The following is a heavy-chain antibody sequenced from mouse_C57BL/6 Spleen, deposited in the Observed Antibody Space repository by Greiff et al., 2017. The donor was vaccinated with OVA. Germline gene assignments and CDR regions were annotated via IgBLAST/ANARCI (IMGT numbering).Heavy chain of an antibody. J-gene: IGHJ1*03. D-gene: IGHD4-1*01. CDR1: GFTFSSYT. CDR3: ARQLVYWYFGV. CDR2: ISGGGGNT. V-gene: IGHV5-9*01. Sequence: EVKLVESGGGLVKPGGSLKLSCAASGFTFSSYTMSWVRQTPEKRLEWVATISGGGGNTYYPDSVKGRFTISRDNAKNTLYLQMSSLRSEDTALYYCARQLVYWYFGVWGTGTTVTVSS.